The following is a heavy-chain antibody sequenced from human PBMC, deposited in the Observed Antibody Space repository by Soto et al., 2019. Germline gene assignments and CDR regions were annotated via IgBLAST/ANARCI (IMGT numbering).Heavy chain of an antibody. J-gene: IGHJ4*02. Sequence: GASVKVSCKASGYTFTGYYMHWVRQAPGQGLEWMGWINPNSGGTNYAQKFQGRVTMTRDTSISTAYMELSRLRSDDTAVYHCARATAPLGATPYYFDYWGQGTLVTVSS. CDR2: INPNSGGT. D-gene: IGHD1-26*01. CDR1: GYTFTGYY. CDR3: ARATAPLGATPYYFDY. V-gene: IGHV1-2*02.